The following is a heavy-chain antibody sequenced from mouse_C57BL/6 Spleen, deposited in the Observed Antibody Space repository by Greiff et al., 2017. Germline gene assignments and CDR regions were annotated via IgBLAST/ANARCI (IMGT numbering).Heavy chain of an antibody. D-gene: IGHD1-2*01. V-gene: IGHV3-6*01. CDR1: GYSITSGYY. J-gene: IGHJ3*01. CDR2: ISYAGSN. Sequence: EVQLQESGPGLVKPSQSLSLTCSVTGYSITSGYYWNWIRQFPGNKLEWMGYISYAGSNNSNPSLKNQISITLYTSRNQLFLKLNSVATEDTATYYCARDEGRLWFAYWGQGTLVTVSA. CDR3: ARDEGRLWFAY.